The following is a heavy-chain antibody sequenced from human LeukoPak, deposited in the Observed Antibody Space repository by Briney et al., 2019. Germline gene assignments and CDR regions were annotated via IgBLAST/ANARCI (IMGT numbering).Heavy chain of an antibody. Sequence: PSETLSLTCTVSGASISSSSSFFWAWIRQPPGKGLEWIGTMSNSGSTYYNPSLKSRVTISGDTSKNQFSLKLSSVTAADTAVYYCARFFKGSDNGDYSDYWGQGTLVTVSS. J-gene: IGHJ4*02. V-gene: IGHV4-39*01. CDR3: ARFFKGSDNGDYSDY. CDR2: MSNSGST. D-gene: IGHD4-17*01. CDR1: GASISSSSSFF.